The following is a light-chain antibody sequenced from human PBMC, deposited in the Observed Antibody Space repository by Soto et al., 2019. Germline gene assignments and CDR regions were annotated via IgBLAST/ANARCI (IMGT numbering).Light chain of an antibody. CDR3: TSYTDSGNYV. J-gene: IGLJ1*01. Sequence: QSALTQPASLSGSPGQSITISCTGTRSDVGGYNYVSWYQQYPGEVPKVLIYEVRNRPSGVSDRFSGSKSGNTASLTISRLQAEDEADYYCTSYTDSGNYVFGTGTKVTVL. CDR1: RSDVGGYNY. V-gene: IGLV2-14*03. CDR2: EVR.